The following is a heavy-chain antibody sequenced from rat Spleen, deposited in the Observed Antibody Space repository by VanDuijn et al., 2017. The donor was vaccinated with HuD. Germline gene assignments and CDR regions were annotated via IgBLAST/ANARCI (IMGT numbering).Heavy chain of an antibody. V-gene: IGHV5-25*01. D-gene: IGHD1-10*01. CDR3: ARRQLGLYVMDA. J-gene: IGHJ2*01. Sequence: EVQLVESGGGLVQPGRSLKLSCAASGFTFSNYDMAWVRQAPTKGLEWVASISTSGGSTYYRDSVKGRFTVSRDNAKSTLYLQMDSLRSEDTATYYCARRQLGLYVMDAWGQGVMVTVSS. CDR1: GFTFSNYD. CDR2: ISTSGGST.